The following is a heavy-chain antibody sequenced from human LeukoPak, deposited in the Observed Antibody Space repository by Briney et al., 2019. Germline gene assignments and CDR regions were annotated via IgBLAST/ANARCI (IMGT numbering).Heavy chain of an antibody. CDR1: GGSISTYY. Sequence: SETLSLTCTVSGGSISTYYWSWIRQPPGEGLEWIGYIYYSGSTNYNPSLKSRVTISVDTSKNQFSLKLSSVTAADTAAYYCARVRDTTVTIDYWGQGTLVTVSS. CDR2: IYYSGST. CDR3: ARVRDTTVTIDY. V-gene: IGHV4-59*01. J-gene: IGHJ4*02. D-gene: IGHD4-17*01.